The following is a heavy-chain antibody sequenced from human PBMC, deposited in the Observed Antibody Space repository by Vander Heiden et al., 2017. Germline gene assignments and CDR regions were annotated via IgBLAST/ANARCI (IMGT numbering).Heavy chain of an antibody. V-gene: IGHV3-23*01. CDR2: IGAGGDT. D-gene: IGHD1-26*01. CDR1: GFPFRSYA. Sequence: EVQLLESGGGLVQPGGSLRLSCAASGFPFRSYAMTWVRQAPGKGLEWVSTIGAGGDTHYADSVKGRFTISRDSSTNTLYLQMSSLRAEDTAVYYCAKYGLVGAVRWFDPWGQGTLVTVSS. CDR3: AKYGLVGAVRWFDP. J-gene: IGHJ5*02.